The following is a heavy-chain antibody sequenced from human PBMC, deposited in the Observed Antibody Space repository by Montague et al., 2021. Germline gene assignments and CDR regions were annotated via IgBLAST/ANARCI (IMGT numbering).Heavy chain of an antibody. D-gene: IGHD5-24*01. Sequence: CAISGDSDSSNEVTWNLIRQSPSRGPEWLGRTYYRSKWYNEYAISVKSRITVNPDTSKNQFSLLLNSVTPEDTAVYYCARGWQKRFDPWGQGTLVTVSS. CDR2: TYYRSKWYN. CDR1: GDSDSSNEVT. V-gene: IGHV6-1*01. J-gene: IGHJ5*02. CDR3: ARGWQKRFDP.